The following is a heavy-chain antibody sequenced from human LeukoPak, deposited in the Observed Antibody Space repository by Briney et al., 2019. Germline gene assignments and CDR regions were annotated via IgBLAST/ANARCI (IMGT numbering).Heavy chain of an antibody. CDR3: ARRVSRGAFDI. J-gene: IGHJ3*02. V-gene: IGHV5-51*01. D-gene: IGHD3-10*01. CDR2: IYPGDSDT. Sequence: GESLKISCNGSGYXFTSYWIGWVRQMPGKGLEWMGMIYPGDSDTRYSPSFQDQVTISADKSISTAYLQWSSLKASDTAMYYCARRVSRGAFDIWGQGTMVTVSS. CDR1: GYXFTSYW.